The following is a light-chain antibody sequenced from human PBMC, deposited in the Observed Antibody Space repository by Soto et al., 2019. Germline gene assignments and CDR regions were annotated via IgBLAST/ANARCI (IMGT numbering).Light chain of an antibody. CDR2: WAS. J-gene: IGKJ1*01. CDR3: QQYYTTPWA. CDR1: QSVLYSSNNKNY. Sequence: DIVMTQSPDSLAVSLGERATINCKSSQSVLYSSNNKNYLAWYQQKPGQPPKLLIYWASTRESGVPDRFSGSGSRTDFTLTISSLQAEDVAVYYCQQYYTTPWAFGQRTKVDIK. V-gene: IGKV4-1*01.